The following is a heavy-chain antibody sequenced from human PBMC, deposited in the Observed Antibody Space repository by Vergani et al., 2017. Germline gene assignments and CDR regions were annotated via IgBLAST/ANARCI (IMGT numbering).Heavy chain of an antibody. D-gene: IGHD2-2*02. CDR2: ISFDGTNE. CDR3: VRGRSLCGVGRCYTEAWEY. V-gene: IGHV3-30*03. J-gene: IGHJ4*02. Sequence: QVQLVESGGGVVQPGTSLRLSCVVSGFALNRHAMYWVRQAPGKGLEWVVGISFDGTNEYYPDLVKGRFTISRDIAKNTLYLQVRSLRLEDTGVYHCVRGRSLCGVGRCYTEAWEYLGQGTPV. CDR1: GFALNRHA.